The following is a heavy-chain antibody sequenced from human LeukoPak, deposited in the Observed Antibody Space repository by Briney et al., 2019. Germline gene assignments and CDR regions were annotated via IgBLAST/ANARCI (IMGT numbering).Heavy chain of an antibody. CDR1: GFTFSSYG. J-gene: IGHJ4*02. Sequence: GRSLRLSCAASGFTFSSYGMHWVRQAPGKGLEWVAVIWYDGSNKYYADSVKGRFTISRDNSKNTLYLQMNSLRAEDTAVYYCAKTAGYSSGFSPASGYWGQGTLVTVSS. D-gene: IGHD6-19*01. CDR3: AKTAGYSSGFSPASGY. V-gene: IGHV3-33*06. CDR2: IWYDGSNK.